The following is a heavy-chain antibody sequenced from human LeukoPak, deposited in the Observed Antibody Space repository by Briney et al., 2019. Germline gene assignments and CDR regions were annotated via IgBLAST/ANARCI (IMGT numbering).Heavy chain of an antibody. J-gene: IGHJ4*02. CDR1: GFTFSSYS. CDR3: ARAYDRKYFDWPTYYFDY. V-gene: IGHV3-21*04. CDR2: ISSSSSYI. Sequence: GGSLRLSCAASGFTFSSYSMNWVRQAPGKGLEWVSSISSSSSYIYYADSVKGRFTISRDNAKNSLYLQMNSLRAEDTAVYYCARAYDRKYFDWPTYYFDYWGQGTLVTVSS. D-gene: IGHD3-9*01.